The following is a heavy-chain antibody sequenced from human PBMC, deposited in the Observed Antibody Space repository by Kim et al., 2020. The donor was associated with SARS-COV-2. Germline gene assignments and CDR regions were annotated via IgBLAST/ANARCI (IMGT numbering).Heavy chain of an antibody. J-gene: IGHJ4*02. CDR2: TA. V-gene: IGHV1-69*01. CDR3: ARGGTVTLDY. D-gene: IGHD4-17*01. Sequence: TANYAQKFQDRVTITADESTSTAYMELSSLRSEDTSVYYCARGGTVTLDYWGQGTLVTVSS.